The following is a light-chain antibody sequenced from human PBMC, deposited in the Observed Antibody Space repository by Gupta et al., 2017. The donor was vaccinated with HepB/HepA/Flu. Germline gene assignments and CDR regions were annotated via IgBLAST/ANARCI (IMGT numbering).Light chain of an antibody. V-gene: IGLV3-1*01. CDR1: KLGDKY. CDR3: QAWDSSTVGV. J-gene: IGLJ2*01. CDR2: QDS. Sequence: PPSVSVSPGQTASITCSGDKLGDKYACWYQQKPGQSPVLVIYQDSKRPSGIPERFSGSNSGNTATLTISGTQAMDEADYYCQAWDSSTVGVFGGGTKLTVL.